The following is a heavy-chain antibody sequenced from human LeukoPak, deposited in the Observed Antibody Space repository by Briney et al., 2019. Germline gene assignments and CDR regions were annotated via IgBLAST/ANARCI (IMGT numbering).Heavy chain of an antibody. J-gene: IGHJ4*02. Sequence: GGSRRLSCAASGFTFSNYAMSWVRQAPGKGLEWVSAIIGSGGNTYYPDSLKGRFTISRDNSKNTLYLQINSLRAEDTAVYYCAKARTRMTTVTRYYFDYWGQGTLVTVSS. D-gene: IGHD4-11*01. CDR1: GFTFSNYA. V-gene: IGHV3-23*01. CDR3: AKARTRMTTVTRYYFDY. CDR2: IIGSGGNT.